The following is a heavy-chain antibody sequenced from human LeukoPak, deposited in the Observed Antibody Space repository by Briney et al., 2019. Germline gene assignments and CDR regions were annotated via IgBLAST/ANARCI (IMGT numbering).Heavy chain of an antibody. CDR2: ISSSASTI. Sequence: PGGSLRLSCAGSGFTFSIYEMNWVRQAPGEGLEWVSYISSSASTIYYGDSVKGRFTISRDNAKNSLYLQMNSLRAEDTAVYYCARDSQYCTNGICFPFMDVWGKGTTVTVFS. D-gene: IGHD2-8*01. J-gene: IGHJ6*03. CDR1: GFTFSIYE. CDR3: ARDSQYCTNGICFPFMDV. V-gene: IGHV3-48*03.